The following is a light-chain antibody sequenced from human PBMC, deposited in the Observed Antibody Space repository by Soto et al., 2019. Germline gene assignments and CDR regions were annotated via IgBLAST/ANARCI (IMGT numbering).Light chain of an antibody. J-gene: IGKJ1*01. CDR3: QQYHKWPQT. Sequence: PGERATRSCRASQSVGSSFAWYQQKPGQAPRLLIYGASTRDTGIPARFSGSGSGTEFTLTISSLQSEDIAVYYCQQYHKWPQTFGQGTKVDIK. CDR2: GAS. V-gene: IGKV3-15*01. CDR1: QSVGSS.